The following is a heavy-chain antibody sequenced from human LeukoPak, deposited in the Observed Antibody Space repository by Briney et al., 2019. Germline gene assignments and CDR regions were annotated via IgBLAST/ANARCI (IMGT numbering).Heavy chain of an antibody. Sequence: ASVKVSCKASGYTFTGYYMHWVRQAPGQGLEWMGWINPNSGGTNYAQKFQGRVTMTTDTSTSTAYMELRSLRSDDTAVYYCARDPPTVIPSRTDAFDIWGQGTMVTVSS. CDR3: ARDPPTVIPSRTDAFDI. J-gene: IGHJ3*02. CDR1: GYTFTGYY. CDR2: INPNSGGT. D-gene: IGHD4-17*01. V-gene: IGHV1-2*02.